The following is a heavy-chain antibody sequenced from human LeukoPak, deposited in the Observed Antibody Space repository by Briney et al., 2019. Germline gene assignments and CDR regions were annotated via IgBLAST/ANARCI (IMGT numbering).Heavy chain of an antibody. CDR1: GGPFRGFF. CDR3: AGGIFYGGRNQSIWFDL. J-gene: IGHJ5*02. CDR2: ISHSGSS. D-gene: IGHD4-23*01. V-gene: IGHV4-34*01. Sequence: SETLSLTCAVSGGPFRGFFWSWIRQAPGKGLEWIGEISHSGSSNYNPPLKSRITIPVDTSKSKSSLRLTSVPAADTAVYCSAGGIFYGGRNQSIWFDLCGQGTLVTVSS.